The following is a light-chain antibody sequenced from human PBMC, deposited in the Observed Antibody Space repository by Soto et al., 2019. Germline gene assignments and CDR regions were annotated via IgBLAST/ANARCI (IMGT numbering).Light chain of an antibody. Sequence: DIQMTQSPSSLSASVGDRVTITCQASQEISNYLNWYQQKPGKAPKLLIYDASNLETGVTSRFSGSGSGTDFTFTISSLQPEDIATYYCQQYDNLPPYTFGQGTKLEIK. CDR1: QEISNY. CDR2: DAS. V-gene: IGKV1-33*01. CDR3: QQYDNLPPYT. J-gene: IGKJ2*01.